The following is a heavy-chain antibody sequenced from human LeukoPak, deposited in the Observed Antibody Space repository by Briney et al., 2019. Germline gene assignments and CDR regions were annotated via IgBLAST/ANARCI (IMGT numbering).Heavy chain of an antibody. D-gene: IGHD3/OR15-3a*01. CDR3: AKDKVVGLFDY. CDR2: ISGNGGST. CDR1: GFTFSSYG. J-gene: IGHJ4*02. V-gene: IGHV3-23*01. Sequence: GGSLRLYCAASGFTFSSYGMSWVRQAPGKGLEWVSAISGNGGSTYYADSVKGRFTISRDNSKNTLYLQMTGLRAEDTAVYYCAKDKVVGLFDYWGQGTLVTISS.